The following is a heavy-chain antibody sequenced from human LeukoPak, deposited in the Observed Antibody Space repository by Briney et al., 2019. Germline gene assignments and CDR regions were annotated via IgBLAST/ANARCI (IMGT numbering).Heavy chain of an antibody. CDR1: GFTFSSYA. CDR2: ISGSGGST. CDR3: AKEYAFGEVPYYFDY. Sequence: PGRSLRLSCAASGFTFSSYAMSWVRQAPGRGLEWVSAISGSGGSTYYADSVKGRFTISRDNSKNTLYLQMSSLRAEDTAVYYCAKEYAFGEVPYYFDYWGQGTLVTVSS. J-gene: IGHJ4*02. D-gene: IGHD3-10*01. V-gene: IGHV3-23*01.